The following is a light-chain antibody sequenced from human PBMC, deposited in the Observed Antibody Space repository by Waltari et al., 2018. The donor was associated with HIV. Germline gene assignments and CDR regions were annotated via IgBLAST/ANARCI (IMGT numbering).Light chain of an antibody. Sequence: QSVLTQPPSVSRAPGQRVTISRTGNTPNIGAGYHVHWYQHFPGTAPKLLIPGNTNRASGVPDRFSGSNSGSSASLAIAGLQAEDEADYHCQSYDDSLSGSVFGGGTKLTVL. CDR3: QSYDDSLSGSV. V-gene: IGLV1-40*01. J-gene: IGLJ2*01. CDR1: TPNIGAGYH. CDR2: GNT.